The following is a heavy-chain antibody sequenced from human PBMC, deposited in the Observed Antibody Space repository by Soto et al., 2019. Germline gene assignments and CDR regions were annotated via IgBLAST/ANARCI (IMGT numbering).Heavy chain of an antibody. D-gene: IGHD3-3*01. CDR2: ISGSGGST. V-gene: IGHV3-23*01. CDR1: GFTFSSYA. Sequence: EVQLLESGGGLVQPGGSLRLSCAASGFTFSSYAMSWVRQAPGKGREWVSAISGSGGSTYYADSVKGRFTISRDNSQHTLYLQMNSLRAEDTAVYYCAKAGWWGYYDFWSGYYQDPYYFDYWGQGTLVTVSS. CDR3: AKAGWWGYYDFWSGYYQDPYYFDY. J-gene: IGHJ4*02.